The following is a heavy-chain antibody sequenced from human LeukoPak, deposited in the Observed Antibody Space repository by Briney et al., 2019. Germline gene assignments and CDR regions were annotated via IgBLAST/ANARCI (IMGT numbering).Heavy chain of an antibody. CDR3: ARERGGSAYNLFDY. D-gene: IGHD3-22*01. J-gene: IGHJ4*02. V-gene: IGHV4-38-2*02. Sequence: SETLSLTCSVSGCSISSAYYWGWIRQSPGKGLDWIGSIYHSGGTYYNPSLKSRVTISVDTSKNQFSLQLSSVTAADAAVYYCARERGGSAYNLFDYCGQGTLVTVSS. CDR1: GCSISSAYY. CDR2: IYHSGGT.